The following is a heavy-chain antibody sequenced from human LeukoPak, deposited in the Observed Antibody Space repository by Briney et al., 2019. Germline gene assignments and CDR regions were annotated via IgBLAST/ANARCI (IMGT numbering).Heavy chain of an antibody. V-gene: IGHV3-21*01. Sequence: GGSLRLSCAGSGFPFSSYSMNWVRQAPGKGLEWISSISMSNFYIYYADSVKGRFTISRDNAKNSLYLQMNSLRAEDTAVYYCAREVLGVVKSEKWGQGTLVTVSS. CDR3: AREVLGVVKSEK. CDR1: GFPFSSYS. J-gene: IGHJ4*02. D-gene: IGHD3-3*01. CDR2: ISMSNFYI.